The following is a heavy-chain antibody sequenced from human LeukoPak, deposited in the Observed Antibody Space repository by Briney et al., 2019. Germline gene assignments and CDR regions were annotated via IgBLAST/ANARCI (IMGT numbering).Heavy chain of an antibody. D-gene: IGHD4-11*01. J-gene: IGHJ4*02. Sequence: GGSLRLSCAAPGFTFSSYGMHWVRQAPGKGLEWVEFIRYDGSNKYYADSVKGRFTISRDNSKNTLYLQMNSLRAEDTAVYYCATGTLTTVTTRASFDYWGQGTLVTVSS. CDR3: ATGTLTTVTTRASFDY. CDR2: IRYDGSNK. CDR1: GFTFSSYG. V-gene: IGHV3-30*02.